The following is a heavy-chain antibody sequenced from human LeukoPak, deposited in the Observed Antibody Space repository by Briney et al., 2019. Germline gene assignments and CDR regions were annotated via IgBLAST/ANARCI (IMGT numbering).Heavy chain of an antibody. Sequence: KPSETLSLTCTVSGGSISSYYWSWIRQPPGKGLEWIGEINHSGSTNYNPSLKSRVTISVDTSKNQFSLKLSSVTAADTAVYYCARGEFIAVAGALEYFQHWGQGTLVTVSS. CDR2: INHSGST. CDR1: GGSISSYY. CDR3: ARGEFIAVAGALEYFQH. V-gene: IGHV4-34*01. J-gene: IGHJ1*01. D-gene: IGHD6-19*01.